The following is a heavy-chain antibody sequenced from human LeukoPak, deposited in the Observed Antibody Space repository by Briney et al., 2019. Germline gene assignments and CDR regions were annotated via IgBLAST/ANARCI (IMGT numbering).Heavy chain of an antibody. CDR3: ARDPVLRYFDGTSGYYYGMDV. D-gene: IGHD3-9*01. Sequence: GGSLRLSCAASGFTFSSYAMSWVRQAPGKGLEWVSAISGSGGSTYYADSVKGRFTISRDNSKNTLYLQMNSLRAEDTAVYYCARDPVLRYFDGTSGYYYGMDVWGQGTTVTVSS. J-gene: IGHJ6*02. CDR2: ISGSGGST. V-gene: IGHV3-23*01. CDR1: GFTFSSYA.